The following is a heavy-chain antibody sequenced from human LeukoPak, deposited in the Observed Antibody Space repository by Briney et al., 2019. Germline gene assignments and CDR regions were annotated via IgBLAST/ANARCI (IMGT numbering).Heavy chain of an antibody. CDR2: ISYDGNNE. CDR3: ARDSLYCSSTSCPRGWFDP. J-gene: IGHJ5*02. V-gene: IGHV3-30*04. D-gene: IGHD2-2*01. Sequence: GRSLRLSCAASGFTFGAYAMHWVRQSPGKGLEWVALISYDGNNEWYADSVKGRFTVSRDNSKNTLYLQMNSLRAEDTAVYYCARDSLYCSSTSCPRGWFDPWGQGTLVTVSS. CDR1: GFTFGAYA.